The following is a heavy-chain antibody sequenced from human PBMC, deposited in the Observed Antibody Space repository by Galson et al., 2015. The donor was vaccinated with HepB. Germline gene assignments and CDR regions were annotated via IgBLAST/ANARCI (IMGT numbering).Heavy chain of an antibody. V-gene: IGHV4-59*02. CDR2: MYYGGAS. CDR1: GGSVSTYR. CDR3: ATLSGSYSGLARVFDF. D-gene: IGHD5-12*01. Sequence: LSLTCSVSGGSVSTYRWSWLRQPPGKGLQWIGYMYYGGASNYNPSLKSRVSISVDTSKNQFSLKLTSVTAADTAVYYCATLSGSYSGLARVFDFWGQGSLVTVSS. J-gene: IGHJ4*02.